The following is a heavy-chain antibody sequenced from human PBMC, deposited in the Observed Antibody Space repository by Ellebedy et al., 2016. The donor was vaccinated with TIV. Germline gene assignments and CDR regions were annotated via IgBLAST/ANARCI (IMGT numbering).Heavy chain of an antibody. CDR1: GFSLSSSGVG. V-gene: IGHV2-5*02. Sequence: SGPTLVXPTQTLTLTCTFSGFSLSSSGVGVGWIRQPPGKAPEWLALIYWDGDKRYTPSLKTRLTIIKDTSKNQVVLTLTNMDPVDIATYYCARRPGFSWYGGDYFDTWGQGTLVTVSS. CDR2: IYWDGDK. J-gene: IGHJ4*02. D-gene: IGHD6-13*01. CDR3: ARRPGFSWYGGDYFDT.